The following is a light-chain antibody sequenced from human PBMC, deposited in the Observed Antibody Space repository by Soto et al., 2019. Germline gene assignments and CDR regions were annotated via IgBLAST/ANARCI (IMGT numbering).Light chain of an antibody. V-gene: IGKV3-11*01. J-gene: IGKJ5*01. CDR3: QQRSNWPPSIT. CDR2: YAS. CDR1: QSIRNY. Sequence: EIVLPQSPVTTSLSPAQGAALPCIASQSIRNYLAWYQQKPGQPPRLLIYYASNRATGTPARFSGSGSGTDFTLTISSLEPEDFAGYYCQQRSNWPPSITFGQGTRLEIK.